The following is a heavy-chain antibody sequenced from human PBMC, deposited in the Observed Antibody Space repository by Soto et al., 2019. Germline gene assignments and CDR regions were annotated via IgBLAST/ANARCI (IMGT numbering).Heavy chain of an antibody. CDR1: GFAVGSNY. Sequence: EVQLVESGGGLVRPGGSVRLSCAASGFAVGSNYMSWVRQAPGKGLEWVSLIYSGGGTHYADSVKGRFTISRDNSKNTLYLQMNSLRAEDTAVYHCTRGFCNSSSCYANWFDPWGQGTLVTVSS. J-gene: IGHJ5*02. CDR2: IYSGGGT. D-gene: IGHD2-2*01. V-gene: IGHV3-66*01. CDR3: TRGFCNSSSCYANWFDP.